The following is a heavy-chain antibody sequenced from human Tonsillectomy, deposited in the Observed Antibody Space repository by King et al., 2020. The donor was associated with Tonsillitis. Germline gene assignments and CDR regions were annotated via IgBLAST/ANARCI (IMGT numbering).Heavy chain of an antibody. D-gene: IGHD3-16*01. V-gene: IGHV3-33*08. CDR3: ARDGVSYYYMDV. Sequence: VQLVESGGGVVQPGRSLRLSCAASGFTFSSYGMHWVRQAPGKGLEWVAVIWYNGSNKYYVDSVKGRFTISRDNSKNTLYSQMNSLRAEDTAVYYCARDGVSYYYMDVWGKGTTVTVSS. CDR2: IWYNGSNK. J-gene: IGHJ6*03. CDR1: GFTFSSYG.